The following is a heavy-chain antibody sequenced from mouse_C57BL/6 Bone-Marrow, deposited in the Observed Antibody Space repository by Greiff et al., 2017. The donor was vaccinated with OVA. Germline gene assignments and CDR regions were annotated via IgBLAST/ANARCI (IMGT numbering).Heavy chain of an antibody. Sequence: VMLVESGPGLVAPSQSLSITCTVSGFSLTSYAISWVRQPPGKGLEWLGVIWTGGGTNYNSALKSRLSISKDNSKSQVFLKMNSLQTDDTARYYCASYDGYLAWFAYWGQGTLVTVSA. D-gene: IGHD2-3*01. CDR3: ASYDGYLAWFAY. CDR2: IWTGGGT. CDR1: GFSLTSYA. V-gene: IGHV2-9-1*01. J-gene: IGHJ3*01.